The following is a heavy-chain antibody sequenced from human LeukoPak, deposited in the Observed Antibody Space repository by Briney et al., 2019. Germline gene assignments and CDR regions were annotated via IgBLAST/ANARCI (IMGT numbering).Heavy chain of an antibody. J-gene: IGHJ6*02. CDR1: GFTFSSYA. V-gene: IGHV3-23*01. CDR3: AKDVYSSSWYPYYYYGMDV. CDR2: ISGSGGST. Sequence: GGSLRPSCAASGFTFSSYAMSWVRQAPGKGLEWVSAISGSGGSTYYADSVKGRFTISRDNSKNTLYLQMNSLRAEDTAVYYCAKDVYSSSWYPYYYYGMDVWGQGTTVTVSS. D-gene: IGHD6-13*01.